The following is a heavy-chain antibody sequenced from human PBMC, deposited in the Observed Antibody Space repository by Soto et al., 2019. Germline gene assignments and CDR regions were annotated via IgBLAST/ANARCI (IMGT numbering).Heavy chain of an antibody. D-gene: IGHD3-10*02. CDR2: ITTTSRYI. J-gene: IGHJ5*02. CDR1: GFTFTTYD. V-gene: IGHV3-21*01. Sequence: EVQLVESGGGLVKPGGSLRLSCAASGFTFTTYDMNWVRQAPGKGLEWVACITTTSRYINYEDSVRGRFTISRNTAKNAMLLQMDRLSAADTAVYDFVRCGTATMLRHNWFDPWGQGTLVTVSS. CDR3: VRCGTATMLRHNWFDP.